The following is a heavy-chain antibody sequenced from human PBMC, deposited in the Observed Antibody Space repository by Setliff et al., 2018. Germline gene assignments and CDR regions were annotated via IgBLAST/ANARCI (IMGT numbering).Heavy chain of an antibody. D-gene: IGHD3-22*01. CDR1: GDSINSGTYY. CDR2: IYTGGST. V-gene: IGHV4-61*02. J-gene: IGHJ5*02. CDR3: ARVAGSGYLDRCFDP. Sequence: SETLSLTCSVSGDSINSGTYYWSWFRQSAGKGLEWIGRIYTGGSTNYNPSLKSRVTISLDTSKNHFSLTLTSVTAADTAVYYCARVAGSGYLDRCFDPWGQGTLVTVSS.